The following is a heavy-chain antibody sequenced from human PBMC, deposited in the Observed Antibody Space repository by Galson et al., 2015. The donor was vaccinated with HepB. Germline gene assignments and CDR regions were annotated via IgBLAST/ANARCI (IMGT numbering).Heavy chain of an antibody. D-gene: IGHD5-12*01. V-gene: IGHV3-23*01. CDR2: ISGSGSRT. CDR3: AKSYSGYDPYYFDY. Sequence: SLRLSCAASGFTVTTYAMSWVRQAPGKGLEWVSTISGSGSRTYYADSVKGRFTISRDNYKKTLYLQMDSLRAEDTAVYYCAKSYSGYDPYYFDYWGQGTLVTVSS. CDR1: GFTVTTYA. J-gene: IGHJ4*02.